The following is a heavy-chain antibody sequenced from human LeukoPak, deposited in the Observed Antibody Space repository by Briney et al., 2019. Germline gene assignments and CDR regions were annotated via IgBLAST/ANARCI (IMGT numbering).Heavy chain of an antibody. Sequence: GASVTVSCKVSGCTLTELSMHWVRQAPGKGLEWMGGFDPEDGETIYAQKFQGRVTMTEDTSTDTAYMELSSLRSEDTAVYYCATVGNYYDSSGYYVYWGQGTLVTVSS. D-gene: IGHD3-22*01. CDR1: GCTLTELS. CDR3: ATVGNYYDSSGYYVY. CDR2: FDPEDGET. J-gene: IGHJ4*02. V-gene: IGHV1-24*01.